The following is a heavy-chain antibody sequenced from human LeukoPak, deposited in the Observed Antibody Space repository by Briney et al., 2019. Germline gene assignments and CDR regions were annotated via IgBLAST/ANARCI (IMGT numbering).Heavy chain of an antibody. CDR2: IKQDGSEK. CDR1: GFTLSSYW. D-gene: IGHD3-3*01. V-gene: IGHV3-7*01. J-gene: IGHJ4*02. Sequence: GGSLRLSCAASGFTLSSYWMSWVRQAPGKGLEWVANIKQDGSEKYYVDSVKGRFTISRENAKNSLYLQMNSLRAEDTAVYYCASAYYDFWSGYYYFDYWGQGTLVTVSS. CDR3: ASAYYDFWSGYYYFDY.